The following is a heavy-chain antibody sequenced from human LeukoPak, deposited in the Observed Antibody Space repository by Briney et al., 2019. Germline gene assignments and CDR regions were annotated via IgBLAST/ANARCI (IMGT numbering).Heavy chain of an antibody. D-gene: IGHD6-19*01. CDR3: ARDGVESSSGWIPPEYFQH. Sequence: GGSLRLSCAASGFTFSSYSMNWVRQAPGKGLEWVSSISSSSSYIYYADSVKGRFTISRDNAKNSLYLQMNSLRAEDTAVYYCARDGVESSSGWIPPEYFQHWGQGTLVTVSS. CDR2: ISSSSSYI. V-gene: IGHV3-21*01. J-gene: IGHJ1*01. CDR1: GFTFSSYS.